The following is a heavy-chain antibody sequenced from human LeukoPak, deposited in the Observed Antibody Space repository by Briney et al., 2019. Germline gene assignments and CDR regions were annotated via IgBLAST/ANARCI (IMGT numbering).Heavy chain of an antibody. CDR2: INPNSGGT. D-gene: IGHD6-19*01. CDR3: ARRARGSGYFDY. CDR1: GYTFTGYY. J-gene: IGHJ4*02. V-gene: IGHV1-2*06. Sequence: ASVKVSCKASGYTFTGYYMHWVRQDPGPGLEWVGRINPNSGGTNYAQKFQGRVTMTRDTSISTAYMELSRLRSDDTAVYYCARRARGSGYFDYWGQGTLVTVSS.